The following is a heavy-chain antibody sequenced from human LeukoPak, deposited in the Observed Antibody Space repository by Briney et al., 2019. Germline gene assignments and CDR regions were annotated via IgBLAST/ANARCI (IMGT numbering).Heavy chain of an antibody. CDR1: AFTFSSYG. CDR2: ISSSSGTI. Sequence: PGGSLRLSCAASAFTFSSYGMNWVRQAPGKGLEWVSYISSSSGTIFYADSVKGRFTVSRDNANNSLYLQMNSLRGEDTAVYYCAREASGWTDYWGQGTLVTVSS. J-gene: IGHJ4*02. V-gene: IGHV3-48*03. CDR3: AREASGWTDY. D-gene: IGHD6-25*01.